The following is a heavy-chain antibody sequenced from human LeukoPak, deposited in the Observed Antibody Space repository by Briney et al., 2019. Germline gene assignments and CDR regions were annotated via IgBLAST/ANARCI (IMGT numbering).Heavy chain of an antibody. V-gene: IGHV4-34*01. D-gene: IGHD3-3*01. Sequence: PGGSLRLSCAASAFTFSNHWMHWVRQAPGKGLEWIGEINHSGSTNYNPSLKSRVTISVDTSKTQFSLKLSSVTAADTAVYYCARASRFLVRYYMDVWGKGTTVTVSS. J-gene: IGHJ6*03. CDR3: ARASRFLVRYYMDV. CDR2: INHSGST. CDR1: AFTFSNHW.